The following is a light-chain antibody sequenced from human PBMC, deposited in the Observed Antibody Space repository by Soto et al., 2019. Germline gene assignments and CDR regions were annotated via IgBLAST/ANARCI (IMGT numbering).Light chain of an antibody. Sequence: EIVMTQSPATLSVSPGERATLSCRASQSVNIYLAWYQQKPGQASRLLIFGASYRAGGIPARSSGSGSGTEFNLPSTCLQSEDFAVYFCQQYDEWLRLTLVGGTKVELK. CDR1: QSVNIY. CDR3: QQYDEWLRLT. J-gene: IGKJ4*01. V-gene: IGKV3D-15*01. CDR2: GAS.